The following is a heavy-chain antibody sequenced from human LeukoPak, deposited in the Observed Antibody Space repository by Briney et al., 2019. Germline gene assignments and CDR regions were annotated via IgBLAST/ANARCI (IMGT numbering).Heavy chain of an antibody. Sequence: GGSLRLSCAASGFTVGTSYMTWVRQAPGKGLEWVSVIYSGGTTYYADSVKGRFTISRDSSKNTLYLQMNSLRAEDTAVYYCAKTGGPWDWGQGTLVTVSS. CDR1: GFTVGTSY. CDR3: AKTGGPWD. V-gene: IGHV3-53*01. D-gene: IGHD7-27*01. CDR2: IYSGGTT. J-gene: IGHJ4*02.